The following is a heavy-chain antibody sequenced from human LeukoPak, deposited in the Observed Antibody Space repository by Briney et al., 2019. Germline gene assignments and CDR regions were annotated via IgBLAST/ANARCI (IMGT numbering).Heavy chain of an antibody. CDR2: ISSDGIVR. V-gene: IGHV3-43*02. D-gene: IGHD2-15*01. Sequence: GGSLRLSYATSGFTFDDYGMYWVRQTPGKALEWVSLISSDGIVRDYADSVKGRFTISRDNSKNFLYLQMSSLRIADTAVYYCAGTPYCIGASFRGWGQGTLRTVSS. CDR1: GFTFDDYG. CDR3: AGTPYCIGASFRG. J-gene: IGHJ4*02.